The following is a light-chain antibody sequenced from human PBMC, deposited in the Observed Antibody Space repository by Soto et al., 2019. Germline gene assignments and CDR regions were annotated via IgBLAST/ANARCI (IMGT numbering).Light chain of an antibody. CDR3: SSYTNIETWV. V-gene: IGLV2-14*01. CDR2: EVN. CDR1: NTDVGGYNY. Sequence: QSALTQPASVSGSPGQSITISCTGTNTDVGGYNYVSWFQQHPGKAPKLIIYEVNYRPSGVSNRFSGSKSGNTASLAVSGLQAEDEADYYCSSYTNIETWVFGGGTKLTVL. J-gene: IGLJ3*02.